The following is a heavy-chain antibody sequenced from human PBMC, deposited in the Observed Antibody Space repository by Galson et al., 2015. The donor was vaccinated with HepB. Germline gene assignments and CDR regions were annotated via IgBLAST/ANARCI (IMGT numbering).Heavy chain of an antibody. Sequence: SLRLSCAASGFTFSSYWMHWVRQAPGKGLVWVSRINRDGSSTSYADSVKGRFTISRDNAKNTLYLQMNSLRAEDTAVYYCARDGEDIVVVPAAGNWFDPWGQGTLVTVSS. CDR2: INRDGSST. J-gene: IGHJ5*02. CDR1: GFTFSSYW. CDR3: ARDGEDIVVVPAAGNWFDP. V-gene: IGHV3-74*01. D-gene: IGHD2-2*01.